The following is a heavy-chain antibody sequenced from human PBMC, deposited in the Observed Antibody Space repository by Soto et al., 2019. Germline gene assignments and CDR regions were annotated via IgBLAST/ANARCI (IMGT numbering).Heavy chain of an antibody. CDR2: ISRDGTNT. Sequence: PXVLTRLSCAACGFTFDDYNMHWVRQAPGKGLEWVSLISRDGTNTNYAESVKGRFTISRDNSKNSLYLQMNSLRTEDTALYYCVKETYYYDVSSYYPLGSWGQGTLVTVSS. J-gene: IGHJ5*02. D-gene: IGHD3-22*01. V-gene: IGHV3-43*01. CDR1: GFTFDDYN. CDR3: VKETYYYDVSSYYPLGS.